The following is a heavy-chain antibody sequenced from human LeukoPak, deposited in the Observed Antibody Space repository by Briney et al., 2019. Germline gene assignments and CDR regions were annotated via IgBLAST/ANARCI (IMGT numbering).Heavy chain of an antibody. CDR1: GFTFSSYT. D-gene: IGHD6-13*01. Sequence: GESLRLSCAASGFTFSSYTMSWVRQAPGKGLEWVSLISNSGSYIYYAESMKGRVTISRDNAKNSLFLQMNSLRDEDTALYYCARVGASSSWYGSYYYYYVDVWSMGTTVTVFS. CDR2: ISNSGSYI. V-gene: IGHV3-21*01. CDR3: ARVGASSSWYGSYYYYYVDV. J-gene: IGHJ6*03.